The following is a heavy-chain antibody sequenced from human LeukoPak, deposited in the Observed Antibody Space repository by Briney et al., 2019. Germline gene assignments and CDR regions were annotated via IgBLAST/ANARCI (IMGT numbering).Heavy chain of an antibody. Sequence: PSETLSLTCTVSGGSISSGDYYWGWIRQPPGKGLEWIGSIYYSGSTYYNPSLKSRVTISVDTSKNQFSLKLSSVTAADTAVYYCARDRHTYDYGDYRISYYFDYWGQGTLVTVSS. CDR1: GGSISSGDYY. D-gene: IGHD4-17*01. CDR2: IYYSGST. J-gene: IGHJ4*02. CDR3: ARDRHTYDYGDYRISYYFDY. V-gene: IGHV4-39*07.